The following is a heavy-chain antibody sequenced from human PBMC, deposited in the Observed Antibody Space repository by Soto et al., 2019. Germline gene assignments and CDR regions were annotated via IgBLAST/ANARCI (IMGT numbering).Heavy chain of an antibody. D-gene: IGHD3-22*01. CDR2: IKEDGSDK. CDR3: ARPNCDRSRWCPFDI. Sequence: EVHLVESGGGLVQPGGSLRLSCAASGFTFSTYCMTWVRQAPGKGLEWVATIKEDGSDKYYVDSVKGRFTISRDNAKDSLYLQMNSVRAEDTAVYYCARPNCDRSRWCPFDIWGRGRKVTVSS. V-gene: IGHV3-7*05. CDR1: GFTFSTYC. J-gene: IGHJ3*02.